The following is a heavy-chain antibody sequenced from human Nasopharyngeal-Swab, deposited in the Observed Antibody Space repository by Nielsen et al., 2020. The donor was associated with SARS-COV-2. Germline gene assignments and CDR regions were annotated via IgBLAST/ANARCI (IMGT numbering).Heavy chain of an antibody. CDR2: IYHSGST. CDR3: AQTTYSGYFDY. V-gene: IGHV4-4*02. J-gene: IGHJ4*02. D-gene: IGHD2-15*01. Sequence: SQPLSVTCAVSGGSISRSNWWRWVRQPPGRGLEWIGEIYHSGSTNYNPSLKSRVTISVYKSKNQFSLKLSSVTAADTAVYYCAQTTYSGYFDYWGQGTLVTVSS. CDR1: GGSISRSNW.